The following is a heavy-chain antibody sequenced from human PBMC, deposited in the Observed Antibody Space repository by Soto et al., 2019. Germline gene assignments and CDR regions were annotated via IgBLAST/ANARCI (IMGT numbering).Heavy chain of an antibody. CDR2: ISSSSSYI. CDR3: ARDSKAAAATWGPNWFDP. J-gene: IGHJ5*02. CDR1: GFTFSSYS. Sequence: GGSLRLSCAASGFTFSSYSMNWVRQAPGKGLEWVSSISSSSSYIYYADSVKGRFTISRDNAKNSLYLQMSSLRAEDTAVYYCARDSKAAAATWGPNWFDPWGQGTLVTVS. V-gene: IGHV3-21*01. D-gene: IGHD6-13*01.